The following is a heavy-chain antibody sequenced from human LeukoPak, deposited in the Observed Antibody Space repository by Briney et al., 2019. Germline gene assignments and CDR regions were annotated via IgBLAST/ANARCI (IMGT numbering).Heavy chain of an antibody. CDR1: GFTFSSYS. J-gene: IGHJ4*02. D-gene: IGHD1-1*01. CDR2: ISSSSSTI. V-gene: IGHV3-48*01. Sequence: GGSLRLSCAASGFTFSSYSMNWVRQAPGKGLEWLSYISSSSSTIYYADSVKGRFTISRDNSKNTLYLQTNSLRAEDTAVYYCAKKKGTTPYFDYWGQGTLVTVSS. CDR3: AKKKGTTPYFDY.